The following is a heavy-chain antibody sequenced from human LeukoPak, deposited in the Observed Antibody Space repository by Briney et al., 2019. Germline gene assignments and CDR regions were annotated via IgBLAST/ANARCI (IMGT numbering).Heavy chain of an antibody. CDR2: IGDSGGAT. J-gene: IGHJ4*02. V-gene: IGHV3-23*01. D-gene: IGHD2-15*01. CDR1: GFTFSSYA. Sequence: GGSLRLSCAASGFTFSSYAMSWVRQATGKELQWVSAIGDSGGATNYADSVKGRFTISRDNSKNTLYLQMNSLRAEDTAVYYCAKRSCSGGSCNFDYWGQGTLVTVSS. CDR3: AKRSCSGGSCNFDY.